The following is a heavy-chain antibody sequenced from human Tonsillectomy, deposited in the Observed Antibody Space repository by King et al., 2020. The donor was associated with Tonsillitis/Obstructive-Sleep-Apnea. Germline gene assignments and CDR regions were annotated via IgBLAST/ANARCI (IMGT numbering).Heavy chain of an antibody. CDR2: INPNSGGT. J-gene: IGHJ4*02. D-gene: IGHD2-8*01. Sequence: VQLVESGAEVKKPGASVKVSCKASGYTFTGYYMHWVRQAPGQGLEWMGWINPNSGGTNYAQKFQGRVTMTRDTSISTAYMELSRLRSDDMAVYYCARGGRVLMVYAKRRHLDYWGQGTLVTVSS. V-gene: IGHV1-2*02. CDR1: GYTFTGYY. CDR3: ARGGRVLMVYAKRRHLDY.